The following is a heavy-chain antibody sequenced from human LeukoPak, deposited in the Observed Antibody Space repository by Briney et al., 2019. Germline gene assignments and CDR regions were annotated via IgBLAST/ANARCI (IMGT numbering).Heavy chain of an antibody. CDR1: GGTFSSYA. CDR2: IIPIFGTA. V-gene: IGHV1-69*13. J-gene: IGHJ5*02. Sequence: SVKVSCKASGGTFSSYAISWVRQAPGQGLEWLGGIIPIFGTANYAQKFQGRVTITADESTSTAYMELSSLRSEDTAVYYCARSIVATKDSRNWFDPWGQGTLVTVSS. D-gene: IGHD5-12*01. CDR3: ARSIVATKDSRNWFDP.